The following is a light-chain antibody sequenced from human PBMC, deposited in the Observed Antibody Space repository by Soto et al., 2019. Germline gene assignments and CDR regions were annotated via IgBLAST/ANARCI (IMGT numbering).Light chain of an antibody. CDR3: QHYNSYSEA. CDR1: QSITAR. CDR2: DAS. Sequence: DIQLTQSPSTLSASVADRVTITCRASQSITARLAWYQQKPGKAPKLLIYDASILERGVPARFSGSGSGTEFTLTISSLQPDDFATYYCQHYNSYSEAFGQGTKVDIK. J-gene: IGKJ1*01. V-gene: IGKV1-5*01.